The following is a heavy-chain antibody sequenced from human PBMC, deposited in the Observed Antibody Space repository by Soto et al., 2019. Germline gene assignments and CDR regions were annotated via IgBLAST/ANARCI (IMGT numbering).Heavy chain of an antibody. Sequence: PGESLKISCKGSGYSFTSYWISWVRQMPGKGLEWMGRIDPSDSYTNYSPSFQGHVTISADKSISTAYLQWSSLKASDTAMYYCARRSSSWYDDYGMDVWGQGTTVTVSS. J-gene: IGHJ6*02. CDR2: IDPSDSYT. V-gene: IGHV5-10-1*01. D-gene: IGHD6-13*01. CDR3: ARRSSSWYDDYGMDV. CDR1: GYSFTSYW.